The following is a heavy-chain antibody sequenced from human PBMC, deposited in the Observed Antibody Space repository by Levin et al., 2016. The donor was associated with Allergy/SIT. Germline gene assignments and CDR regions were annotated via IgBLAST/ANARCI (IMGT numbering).Heavy chain of an antibody. CDR2: INPSGGST. V-gene: IGHV1-46*03. D-gene: IGHD3-3*01. Sequence: WVRQAPGQGLEWMGIINPSGGSTSYAQKFQGRVTMTRDTSTSTVYMELSSLRSEDTAVYYCARVLIFGVVTTNGMDVWGQGTTVTVSS. CDR3: ARVLIFGVVTTNGMDV. J-gene: IGHJ6*02.